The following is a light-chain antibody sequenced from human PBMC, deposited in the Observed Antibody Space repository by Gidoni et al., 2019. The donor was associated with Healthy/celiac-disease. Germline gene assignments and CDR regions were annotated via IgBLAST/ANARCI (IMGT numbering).Light chain of an antibody. Sequence: DIQMTQPPSSLSASVGDRVTITCRASQRISSYLNWYQQKPGKAPKLLIYAASSLQSGVPSRFSGSGSGTDFTLTISSLQPEDFATYYCQQCYSTPGTFGQGTKVEIK. V-gene: IGKV1-39*01. J-gene: IGKJ1*01. CDR3: QQCYSTPGT. CDR1: QRISSY. CDR2: AAS.